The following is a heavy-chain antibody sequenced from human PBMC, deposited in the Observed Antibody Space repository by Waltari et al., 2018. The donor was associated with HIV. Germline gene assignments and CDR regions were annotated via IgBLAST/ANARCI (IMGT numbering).Heavy chain of an antibody. Sequence: QVHLEQWGAGLVKPSETLSVTCAVYNASFDTYYWTWVRQAPGKGLEGIGEVNYDGRPFYNPSLQSRASAFLDASKRQFSLRLTSATAADTAVYFCVRGPNWQLGGLDVWGRGTTVIVSS. D-gene: IGHD1-1*01. CDR3: VRGPNWQLGGLDV. CDR1: NASFDTYY. J-gene: IGHJ6*02. CDR2: VNYDGRP. V-gene: IGHV4-34*01.